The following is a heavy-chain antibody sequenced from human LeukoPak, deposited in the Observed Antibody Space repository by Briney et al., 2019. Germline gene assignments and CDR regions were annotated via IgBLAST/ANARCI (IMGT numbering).Heavy chain of an antibody. CDR1: GGSFSGYY. V-gene: IGHV4-34*01. CDR2: INHSGST. D-gene: IGHD3-22*01. Sequence: SETLSLTCAVYGGSFSGYYWSWIRQPPGKGQEWIGEINHSGSTNYNPSLTSRVTISVDTSKNQFSLKLSSVTAADTAVYYCARGRDYYDSSGYYWYFDLWGRGTLVTVSS. J-gene: IGHJ2*01. CDR3: ARGRDYYDSSGYYWYFDL.